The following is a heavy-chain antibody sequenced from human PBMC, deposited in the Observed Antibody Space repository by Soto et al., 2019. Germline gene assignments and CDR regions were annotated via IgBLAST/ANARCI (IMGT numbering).Heavy chain of an antibody. CDR3: VKVVPAAILRYYYGMDV. J-gene: IGHJ6*02. CDR2: ISGSGGST. CDR1: GFTFSSYA. Sequence: PGGSLRLSCAASGFTFSSYAMSWVRQAPGKGLERVSAISGSGGSTYYADSVKGRFTISRDNSKNTLYLQMNSLRAEDTAVYYCVKVVPAAILRYYYGMDVWGQGTTVTVSS. D-gene: IGHD2-2*01. V-gene: IGHV3-23*01.